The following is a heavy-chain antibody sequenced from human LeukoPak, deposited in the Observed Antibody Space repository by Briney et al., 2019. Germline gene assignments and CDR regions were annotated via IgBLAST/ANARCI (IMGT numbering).Heavy chain of an antibody. D-gene: IGHD3-22*01. CDR1: GGSFSGYY. J-gene: IGHJ6*03. CDR3: ARASQYYYDSSGYYRYYYYYYMDV. CDR2: INHSGST. Sequence: SVTLSLTCAVYGGSFSGYYWSWIRQPPGKGLEWIGEINHSGSTNYNPSLKSRVTISVDTSKNQFSLKLSSVTAADTAVYYCARASQYYYDSSGYYRYYYYYYMDVWGKGTTVTVSS. V-gene: IGHV4-34*01.